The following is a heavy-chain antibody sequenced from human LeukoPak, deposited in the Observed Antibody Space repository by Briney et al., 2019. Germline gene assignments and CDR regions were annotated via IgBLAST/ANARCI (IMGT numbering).Heavy chain of an antibody. V-gene: IGHV1-8*01. CDR3: GRGIYGDYEGDY. CDR2: MKPNSGNT. Sequence: ASVKVSCKASGCTFTSYDINWVRQATGQGLEWMGWMKPNSGNTGYAQKFQGRVTMTRNTSISTAYMELSSLRSEDTAVYYCGRGIYGDYEGDYWGQGTLVTVSS. CDR1: GCTFTSYD. D-gene: IGHD4-17*01. J-gene: IGHJ4*02.